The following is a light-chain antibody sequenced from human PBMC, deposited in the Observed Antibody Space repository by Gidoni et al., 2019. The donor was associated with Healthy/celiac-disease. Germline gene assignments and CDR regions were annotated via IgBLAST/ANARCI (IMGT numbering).Light chain of an antibody. J-gene: IGLJ2*01. Sequence: YELTPPPSVSVSPGHTASITCSGDKLGDKYSCWYQQKPGQSPVLVIYQDSKRPSAIPERFSGSNSGNTATLTISGTQAMDEADYYCQAWDSSPVVFGGGTKLTVL. CDR1: KLGDKY. CDR3: QAWDSSPVV. CDR2: QDS. V-gene: IGLV3-1*01.